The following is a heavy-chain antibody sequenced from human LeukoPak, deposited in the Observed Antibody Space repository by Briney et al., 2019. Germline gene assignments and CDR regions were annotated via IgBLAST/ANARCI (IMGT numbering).Heavy chain of an antibody. CDR3: ARDGPYYYDSSGYYPSGAHLRFDP. CDR1: GGSISRGSYH. Sequence: SETLSLTCTVSGGSISRGSYHWAWIRQPPGKGLEWIGNIYYTGGTYYNPSLKSRVTISIDTSKNHFPLKLSSVTAADAAVYYCARDGPYYYDSSGYYPSGAHLRFDPWGQGTLVTVSS. CDR2: IYYTGGT. V-gene: IGHV4-39*02. J-gene: IGHJ5*02. D-gene: IGHD3-22*01.